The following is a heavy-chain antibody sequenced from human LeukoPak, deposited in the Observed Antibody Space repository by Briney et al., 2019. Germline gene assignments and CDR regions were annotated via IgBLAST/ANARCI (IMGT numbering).Heavy chain of an antibody. CDR3: AKSNGYALVDI. CDR2: IFYSGST. Sequence: ASVTLSLPCTVSVDPISTSNDYWGWICQPPGKGLEWIGNIFYSGSTYYSPPLKSRVTISLDTSRNQFSLKLTSVTAADTAVYYCAKSNGYALVDIWGQGTMVTVSS. V-gene: IGHV4-39*07. CDR1: VDPISTSNDY. D-gene: IGHD3-16*01. J-gene: IGHJ3*02.